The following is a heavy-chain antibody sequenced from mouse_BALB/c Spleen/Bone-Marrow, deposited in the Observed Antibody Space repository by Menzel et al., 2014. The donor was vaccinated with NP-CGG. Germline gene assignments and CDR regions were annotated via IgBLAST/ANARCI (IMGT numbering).Heavy chain of an antibody. J-gene: IGHJ3*01. Sequence: DVKLQESGGGLVQPGGPLKLSCAASGFDFSRYWMSWVRQAPGKGLEWIGEINPDSSTINYTPSLKDKFIISRDNAKNTLYLQMSKVRSEDTALYYCARVHYYGYEAYWGQGTLVTVSA. CDR1: GFDFSRYW. CDR3: ARVHYYGYEAY. D-gene: IGHD1-2*01. CDR2: INPDSSTI. V-gene: IGHV4-1*02.